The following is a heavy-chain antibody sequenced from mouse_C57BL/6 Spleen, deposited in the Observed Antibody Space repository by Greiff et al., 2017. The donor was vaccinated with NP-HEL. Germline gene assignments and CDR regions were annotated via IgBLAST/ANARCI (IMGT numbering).Heavy chain of an antibody. CDR2: ISNGGGST. J-gene: IGHJ2*01. Sequence: EVQLQESGGGLVQPGGSLKLSCAASGFTFSDYYMYWVRQTPEKRLEWVAYISNGGGSTYYPDTVKGRFTISRDNAKNTLYLQMSRLKSEDTAMYYCARQLDGYYDYWGQGTTLTVSS. D-gene: IGHD2-3*01. CDR1: GFTFSDYY. V-gene: IGHV5-12*01. CDR3: ARQLDGYYDY.